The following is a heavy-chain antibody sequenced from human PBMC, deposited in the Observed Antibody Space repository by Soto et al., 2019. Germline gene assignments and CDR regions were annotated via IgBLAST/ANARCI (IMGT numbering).Heavy chain of an antibody. V-gene: IGHV3-23*01. CDR3: AKGHPYSSGCDY. D-gene: IGHD6-25*01. J-gene: IGHJ4*02. Sequence: EVQLLESGGGLVQPGGSLRLSCAASGFTFSSYAMRWVRQAQGKGLEWVSAISGSGGSTYYADSVKGRFTISRDNSKNTLYLQMNSPRAEDTAVYYSAKGHPYSSGCDYWGQGTVVTVSS. CDR2: ISGSGGST. CDR1: GFTFSSYA.